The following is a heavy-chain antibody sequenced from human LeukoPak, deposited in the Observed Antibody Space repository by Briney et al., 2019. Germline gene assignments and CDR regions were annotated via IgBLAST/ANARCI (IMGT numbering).Heavy chain of an antibody. J-gene: IGHJ4*02. CDR2: IYYSGST. CDR1: GGSIGSYY. D-gene: IGHD5-24*01. V-gene: IGHV4-59*08. Sequence: PSETLSLTCTVSGGSIGSYYWSWIRQPPGKGLEWIGYIYYSGSTSYSPSLKSRVTMSVDTSKKQFSLRLSSVTAADTAIYYCARQDGYNLDYWGQGTVVTVSS. CDR3: ARQDGYNLDY.